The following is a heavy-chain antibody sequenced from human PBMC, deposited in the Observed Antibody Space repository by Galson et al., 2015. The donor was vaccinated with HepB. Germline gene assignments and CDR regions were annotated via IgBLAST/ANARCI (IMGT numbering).Heavy chain of an antibody. J-gene: IGHJ6*03. CDR1: GYTFTSYG. D-gene: IGHD2-15*01. CDR3: AREGTVVVAATRTYYYYYMDV. CDR2: ISAYNGNT. Sequence: SVKVSCKASGYTFTSYGISWVRQAPGQGLEWMGWISAYNGNTNYAQKLQGRVTMTTDTSTSTAYMELRSLRSDDTAVYYCAREGTVVVAATRTYYYYYMDVWGKGTTVTVSS. V-gene: IGHV1-18*01.